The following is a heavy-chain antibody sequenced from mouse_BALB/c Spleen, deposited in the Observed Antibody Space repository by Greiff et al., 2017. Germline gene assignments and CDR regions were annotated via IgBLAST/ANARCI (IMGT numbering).Heavy chain of an antibody. CDR1: GDSITSGY. J-gene: IGHJ2*01. D-gene: IGHD2-1*01. CDR3: ARSPYGNHYFDY. CDR2: ISYSGST. Sequence: EVQLVESGPSLVKPSQTLSLTCSVTGDSITSGYWNWIRKFPGNKLEYMGYISYSGSTYYNPSLKSRISITRDTSKNQYYLQLNSVTTEDTATYYCARSPYGNHYFDYWGQGTTLTVSS. V-gene: IGHV3-8*02.